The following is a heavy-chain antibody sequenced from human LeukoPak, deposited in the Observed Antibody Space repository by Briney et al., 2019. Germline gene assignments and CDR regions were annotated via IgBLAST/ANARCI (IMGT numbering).Heavy chain of an antibody. CDR3: AKDRARGGTTDFDY. CDR2: ISGSADST. J-gene: IGHJ4*02. V-gene: IGHV3-23*01. CDR1: GFTFSSHA. D-gene: IGHD1-7*01. Sequence: GGSLRLSCVGSGFTFSSHAMSWVRQAPEKGLEWVSAISGSADSTYYADSVKGQFAISRDNSKNTLYLQMNSLRAEDTAVYFCAKDRARGGTTDFDYWGQGTLVTVSS.